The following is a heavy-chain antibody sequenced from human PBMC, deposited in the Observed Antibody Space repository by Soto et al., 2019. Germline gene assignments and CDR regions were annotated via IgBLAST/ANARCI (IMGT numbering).Heavy chain of an antibody. V-gene: IGHV6-1*01. CDR1: GDSVSSNSAA. Sequence: QALSLTCAISGDSVSSNSAAWNWIRQTPSRGLEWLGRTYYRSKWYNDYAVSVKSRITINPDTSKNQFSLQLNSVTPEDTAVYYCARVPPKDDAYYFDYWGQGTLVTVPQ. D-gene: IGHD1-1*01. J-gene: IGHJ4*02. CDR2: TYYRSKWYN. CDR3: ARVPPKDDAYYFDY.